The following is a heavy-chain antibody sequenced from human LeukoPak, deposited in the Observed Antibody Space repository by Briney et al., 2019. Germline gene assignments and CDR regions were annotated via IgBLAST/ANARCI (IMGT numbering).Heavy chain of an antibody. CDR3: AKDLDYYDSSGPFDC. CDR2: ISYDGSNK. CDR1: GFTFSSYG. Sequence: PGGSLRLSCAASGFTFSSYGMHWVRQAPGKGLEWVAVISYDGSNKYYADSVKGRFTISRDNSKNTLYLQMNSLRAEDTAVYYCAKDLDYYDSSGPFDCWGQGTLVTVSS. V-gene: IGHV3-30*18. J-gene: IGHJ4*02. D-gene: IGHD3-22*01.